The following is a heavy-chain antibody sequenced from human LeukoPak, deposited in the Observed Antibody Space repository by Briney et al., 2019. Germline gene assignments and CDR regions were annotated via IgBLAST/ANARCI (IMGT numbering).Heavy chain of an antibody. D-gene: IGHD3-16*02. V-gene: IGHV1-69*13. J-gene: IGHJ4*02. CDR2: IIPIFGTA. CDR3: AREVFAGYRAFDY. CDR1: GGTFSSYA. Sequence: SVKVSCKASGGTFSSYAISWVRQAPGQGLGWMGGIIPIFGTANYAQKFQGRVTITADESTSTAYMELSSLRSEDTAVYYCAREVFAGYRAFDYWGQGTLVTVSS.